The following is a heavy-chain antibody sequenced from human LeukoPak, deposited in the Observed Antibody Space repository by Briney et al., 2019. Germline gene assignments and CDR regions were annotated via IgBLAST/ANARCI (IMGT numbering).Heavy chain of an antibody. CDR3: ARWSYVSGSWFLDY. CDR2: INEDGSKI. Sequence: GGSLRLSCAASGFTLRSYWMSWVRQAPGGGLEWVADINEDGSKIYYVDSVKGRFTISRDNAKNSLSLQLNTLRAEDTAVYYCARWSYVSGSWFLDYWGQGTLVTVSS. V-gene: IGHV3-7*05. D-gene: IGHD3-10*01. CDR1: GFTLRSYW. J-gene: IGHJ4*02.